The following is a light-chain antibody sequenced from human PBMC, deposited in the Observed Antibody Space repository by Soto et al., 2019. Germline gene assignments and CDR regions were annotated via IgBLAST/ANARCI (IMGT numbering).Light chain of an antibody. V-gene: IGKV3-20*01. CDR3: QQYTAWPLT. CDR1: QSVSNNY. J-gene: IGKJ1*01. Sequence: EIVLTQSPGTLSLSPGERATLSCRASQSVSNNYLAWYQQKPGQAPRLLIHGISNRATGVPDRFSGSGSGTDFTLTISRLEPEDFAVYYCQQYTAWPLTFGQGTKVDI. CDR2: GIS.